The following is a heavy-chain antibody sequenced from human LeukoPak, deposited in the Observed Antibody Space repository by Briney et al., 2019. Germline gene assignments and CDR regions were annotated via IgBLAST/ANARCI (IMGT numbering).Heavy chain of an antibody. J-gene: IGHJ4*02. CDR2: INPNSGGT. D-gene: IGHD3-10*01. CDR1: GYTFTGDY. Sequence: ASVKVSCKASGYTFTGDYMHWVRQAPGHGLEWMGWINPNSGGTNYAQKFQGRVTVTRDTSISTAYMELSRLRSDDTAVYYCARARMSLGDFDSWGQGTLVTVSS. V-gene: IGHV1-2*02. CDR3: ARARMSLGDFDS.